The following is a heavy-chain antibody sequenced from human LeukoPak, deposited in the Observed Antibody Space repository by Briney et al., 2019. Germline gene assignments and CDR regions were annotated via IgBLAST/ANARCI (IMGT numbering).Heavy chain of an antibody. V-gene: IGHV1-8*01. CDR1: GYTFTSYD. CDR2: MNPNSGNT. D-gene: IGHD3-3*01. J-gene: IGHJ4*02. Sequence: ASVKVSCKASGYTFTSYDINWVRQATGQGLEWMGWMNPNSGNTGYAQKFQGRVTMTRDTSIRTAYMELSRLRSDDTAVYYCARYYVEGRCFDYWGQGTLVTVSS. CDR3: ARYYVEGRCFDY.